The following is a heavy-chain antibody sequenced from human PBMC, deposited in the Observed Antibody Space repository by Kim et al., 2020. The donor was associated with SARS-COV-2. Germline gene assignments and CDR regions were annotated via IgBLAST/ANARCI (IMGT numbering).Heavy chain of an antibody. J-gene: IGHJ3*02. V-gene: IGHV4-31*02. CDR3: ARGFRGYEAFDI. Sequence: SYTPSLKSRVTISVDTSKNQFSLKLSSVTAADTAVYYCARGFRGYEAFDIWGQGTMVTVSS. D-gene: IGHD3-10*01.